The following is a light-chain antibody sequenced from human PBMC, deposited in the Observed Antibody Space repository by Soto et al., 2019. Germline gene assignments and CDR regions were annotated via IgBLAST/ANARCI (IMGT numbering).Light chain of an antibody. J-gene: IGKJ1*01. V-gene: IGKV3-15*01. CDR3: QHYNSYSEA. Sequence: RVMTQSPATLSVSPGEGATLSCRASQSVSSKLAWYQQKPGQAPRLLIYGASTRATGIPARFSGSGSGTEFTLTISSLQPDDFATYYCQHYNSYSEAFGQGTKVDIK. CDR2: GAS. CDR1: QSVSSK.